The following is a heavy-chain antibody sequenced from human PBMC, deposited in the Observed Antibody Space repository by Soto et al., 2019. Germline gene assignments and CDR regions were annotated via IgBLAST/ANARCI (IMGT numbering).Heavy chain of an antibody. CDR2: IYHSGST. V-gene: IGHV4-4*02. Sequence: QVQLQESGPGLVKPSGTLSLICGVSGGSISRSNWWSWVRQPPGKGLEWIGEIYHSGSTNYNPSPKRRVTIXXDXSXNQFSLKLSSVTAADTAVYYCARVQSGSYYDYGMDVWGQGTTVTVSS. J-gene: IGHJ6*02. D-gene: IGHD1-26*01. CDR3: ARVQSGSYYDYGMDV. CDR1: GGSISRSNW.